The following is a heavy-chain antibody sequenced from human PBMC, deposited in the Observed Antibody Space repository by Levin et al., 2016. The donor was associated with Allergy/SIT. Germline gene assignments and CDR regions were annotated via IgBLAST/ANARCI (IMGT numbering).Heavy chain of an antibody. Sequence: WVRQAPGQGLEWMGLVDPEDGETIYAEKFQGRVTITADTSTDTAYMELSSLRSEDTAVYYCATDRRNYYGSGSYYNGAAYYYYYGMDVWGQGTTVTVSS. V-gene: IGHV1-69-2*01. J-gene: IGHJ6*02. CDR2: VDPEDGET. D-gene: IGHD3-10*01. CDR3: ATDRRNYYGSGSYYNGAAYYYYYGMDV.